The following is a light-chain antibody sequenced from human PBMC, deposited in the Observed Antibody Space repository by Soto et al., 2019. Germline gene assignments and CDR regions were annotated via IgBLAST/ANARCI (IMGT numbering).Light chain of an antibody. V-gene: IGLV1-40*01. Sequence: QSVLTQPPSVSGAPGQGVTISCTGGSSDIGAGYVVHWYQQLPGTAPKHLIYGNNNRPSGVPDRFSGSKSGTSASLAITGLQAEDEADYYCQSYDDSLSGHVVFGGGTKLTVL. CDR2: GNN. CDR3: QSYDDSLSGHVV. CDR1: SSDIGAGYV. J-gene: IGLJ2*01.